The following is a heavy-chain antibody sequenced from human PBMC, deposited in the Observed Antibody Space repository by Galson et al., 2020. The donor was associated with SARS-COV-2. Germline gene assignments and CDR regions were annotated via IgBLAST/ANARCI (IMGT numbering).Heavy chain of an antibody. D-gene: IGHD6-13*01. Sequence: ASVTVSCQASGYSFTSYGLTWVRQAPGQGLEWMGWVSTYNGKTDYAQNFQGRVTMTTNTSTTTAYMELNSLTSDDTAIYYCARYSSSWYPTGNNWFDPWGQGTLVTVSS. CDR1: GYSFTSYG. CDR2: VSTYNGKT. J-gene: IGHJ5*02. V-gene: IGHV1-18*01. CDR3: ARYSSSWYPTGNNWFDP.